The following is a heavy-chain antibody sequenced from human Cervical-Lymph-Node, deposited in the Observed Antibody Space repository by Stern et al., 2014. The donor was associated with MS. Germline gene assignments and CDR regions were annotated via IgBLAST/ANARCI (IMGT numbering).Heavy chain of an antibody. CDR2: VNPTDGRT. CDR1: GDSFASYP. CDR3: ANPLPYAN. V-gene: IGHV1-46*03. Sequence: VQLLESGAEVKKPGASVKVSCKASGDSFASYPIHWLRQAPGQGPVWREIVNPTDGRTTYAQTFKGRVTMTRDTSTRTVYMELSSLRPEDTAMYFCANPLPYANWGQGTRVTVSS. D-gene: IGHD4-17*01. J-gene: IGHJ1*01.